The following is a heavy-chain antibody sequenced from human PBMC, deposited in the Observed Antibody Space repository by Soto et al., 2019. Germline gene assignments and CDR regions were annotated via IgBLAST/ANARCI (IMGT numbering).Heavy chain of an antibody. V-gene: IGHV2-5*01. J-gene: IGHJ1*01. CDR2: IYWNDDR. CDR1: GFSLTTTGEG. Sequence: SGPTLVNPTQTLTLTCAFSGFSLTTTGEGVAWIRQSPGKALEWLALIYWNDDRRYSPSLKSRLTVTRDTSKDQVLLTLTNIDHVDSGTYFCAHTCSLPLFRTRGYIFLNWGQGTLVTV. D-gene: IGHD2-8*02. CDR3: AHTCSLPLFRTRGYIFLN.